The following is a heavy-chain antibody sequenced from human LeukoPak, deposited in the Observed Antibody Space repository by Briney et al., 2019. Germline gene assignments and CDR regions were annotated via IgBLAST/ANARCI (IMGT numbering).Heavy chain of an antibody. Sequence: TSETLSLTCAVYGGSFSGYYWSWIRQPPGKGLEWIGEINHSGSTNYNPSLKSRVTISVDTSKNQFSLKLSSVTAANTAVYYCARGGYDYVWGSYRTPYYFDYWGQGTLVTVSS. CDR1: GGSFSGYY. CDR2: INHSGST. J-gene: IGHJ4*02. D-gene: IGHD3-16*02. CDR3: ARGGYDYVWGSYRTPYYFDY. V-gene: IGHV4-34*01.